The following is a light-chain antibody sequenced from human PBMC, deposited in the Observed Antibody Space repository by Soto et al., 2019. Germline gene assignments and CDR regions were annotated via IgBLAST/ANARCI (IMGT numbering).Light chain of an antibody. CDR1: SSNIGANYD. J-gene: IGLJ2*01. CDR2: GNS. V-gene: IGLV1-40*01. Sequence: QSVLTQPPSASGTPGQRVTISCTGSSSNIGANYDVHWYQQLPGTAPKLLIYGNSNRPSGVPDRFSGSKSGTSASLAITGLQAEDAADYYCQSYDSRLSGSVVFGGGTKLTVL. CDR3: QSYDSRLSGSVV.